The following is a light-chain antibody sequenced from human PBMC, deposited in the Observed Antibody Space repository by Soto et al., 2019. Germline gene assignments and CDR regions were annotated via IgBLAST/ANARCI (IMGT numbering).Light chain of an antibody. Sequence: MLTQSPATLSLSPGDRAILSCRASQDVSISLGWYQQKPGQAPRLLIYDASNRATGIPDRFSGSGSGTDFTLTISSLEPEDFAVYYCQQLFMYPPTFGPGTKVDIK. V-gene: IGKV3D-11*01. CDR3: QQLFMYPPT. CDR1: QDVSIS. J-gene: IGKJ3*01. CDR2: DAS.